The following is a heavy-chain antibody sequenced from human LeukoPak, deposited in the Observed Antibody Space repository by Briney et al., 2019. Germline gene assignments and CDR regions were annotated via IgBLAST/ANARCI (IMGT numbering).Heavy chain of an antibody. CDR2: ISSSSSYT. D-gene: IGHD1-1*01. V-gene: IGHV3-11*06. J-gene: IGHJ4*02. Sequence: AGGSLRLSCAASGFTFSDYYMSWIRQAPGKGLEWVSYISSSSSYTNYADSVKGRFTISRDNAENSLYLQMNSLRAEDTAVYYCARILRTTGTIDHYDYWGQGTLVTVSS. CDR3: ARILRTTGTIDHYDY. CDR1: GFTFSDYY.